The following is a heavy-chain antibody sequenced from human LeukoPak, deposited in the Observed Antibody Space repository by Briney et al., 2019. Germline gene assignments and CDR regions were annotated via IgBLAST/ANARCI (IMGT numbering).Heavy chain of an antibody. CDR1: GYTFTGYY. CDR2: INPNSGGT. Sequence: ASVTVSCKASGYTFTGYYMHWVRQAPGQGLEWMGWINPNSGGTNYAQKFQGRVTMTRDTSISTAYMELSRLRSDDTAVYYCARDPYGDYGTFDYWGQGTLVTVSS. D-gene: IGHD4-17*01. V-gene: IGHV1-2*02. J-gene: IGHJ4*02. CDR3: ARDPYGDYGTFDY.